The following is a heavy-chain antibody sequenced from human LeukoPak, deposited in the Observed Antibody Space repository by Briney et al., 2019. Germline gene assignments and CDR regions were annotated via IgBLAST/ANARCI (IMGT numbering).Heavy chain of an antibody. CDR2: IYPGDSDT. Sequence: GESLKISCKGSGYSFTSYWIGWVRQMPGKGLEWMGIIYPGDSDTRYSPSFQGQVTISADKSISTAYLQWSSLKASDTAMYYCARPNCGGDCYSSWYFDLWGRGTLVTVSP. CDR1: GYSFTSYW. J-gene: IGHJ2*01. CDR3: ARPNCGGDCYSSWYFDL. V-gene: IGHV5-51*01. D-gene: IGHD2-21*02.